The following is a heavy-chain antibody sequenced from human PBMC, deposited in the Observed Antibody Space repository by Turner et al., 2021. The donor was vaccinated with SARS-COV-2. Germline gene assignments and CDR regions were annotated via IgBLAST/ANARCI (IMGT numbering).Heavy chain of an antibody. CDR2: ISYDGSYK. CDR3: ARARNYSSSWYGVDVPFDP. V-gene: IGHV3-30-3*01. J-gene: IGHJ5*02. D-gene: IGHD6-13*01. CDR1: AFTFRSYS. Sequence: HVQLVESGGGVVQPGRSLRLPCSASAFTFRSYSMHWVRQAPGKGLEWVAVISYDGSYKYYADSVKGRFTISRDNSKNTLYLQMNSLRAEDTAVYYCARARNYSSSWYGVDVPFDPWGQGTLVTVSS.